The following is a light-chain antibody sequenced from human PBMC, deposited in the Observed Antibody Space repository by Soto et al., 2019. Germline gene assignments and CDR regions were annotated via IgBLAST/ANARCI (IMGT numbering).Light chain of an antibody. CDR1: SSDFGSYKF. CDR3: FSFTSTNNHV. CDR2: ETS. V-gene: IGLV2-23*01. J-gene: IGLJ1*01. Sequence: QSVLTQPASVSGSPGQSVTISCTGTSSDFGSYKFVSWYQHHPGKVPKVIIYETSKRPSGVSDRFSGSKSGNTASLTISGLQAEDEAAYYCFSFTSTNNHVLGSGTKVT.